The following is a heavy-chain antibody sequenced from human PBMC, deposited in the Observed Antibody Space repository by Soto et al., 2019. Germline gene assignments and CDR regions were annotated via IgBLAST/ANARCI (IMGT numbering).Heavy chain of an antibody. CDR2: IYNGGIT. V-gene: IGHV3-66*01. J-gene: IGHJ6*03. CDR1: GLNVSNNC. Sequence: GGSLRLSCAASGLNVSNNCMNWVRQAPGKGLEWVSVIYNGGITYYADSVKGRFTISRDNSKNTLFLQMNSLRAEDTALYYCGRYKSTGHAKILGNMDVRGKGTTVNVSS. CDR3: GRYKSTGHAKILGNMDV. D-gene: IGHD3-3*01.